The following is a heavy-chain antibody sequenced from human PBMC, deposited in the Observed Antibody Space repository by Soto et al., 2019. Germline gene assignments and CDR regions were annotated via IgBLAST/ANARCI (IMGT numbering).Heavy chain of an antibody. V-gene: IGHV3-30-3*01. J-gene: IGHJ3*02. Sequence: QVQLVESGGGVVQPGRSLRLSCAASGFTFSAYTMHWVRQPPGKGLEWVAVISYDGNNERYTDPVKGRFTVSRDNSKSTLYLQMNSLKSEETAVYYCARDGYSGRSEGFDIWGQGTMVTVSS. CDR2: ISYDGNNE. CDR1: GFTFSAYT. CDR3: ARDGYSGRSEGFDI. D-gene: IGHD1-26*01.